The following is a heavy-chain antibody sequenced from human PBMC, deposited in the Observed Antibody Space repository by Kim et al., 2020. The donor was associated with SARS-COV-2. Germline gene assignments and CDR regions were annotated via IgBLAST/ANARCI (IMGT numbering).Heavy chain of an antibody. CDR2: IYYSGST. D-gene: IGHD6-19*01. J-gene: IGHJ6*02. V-gene: IGHV4-39*07. Sequence: SETLSLTCTVSGGSISSSSYYWGWIRQPPGKGLEWIGSIYYSGSTYYNPSLKSRVTISVDTSKNQFSLRLSSVTAADTAVYYCARDTYSSGLTPKYYYGMDVWGQGTTVTVSS. CDR1: GGSISSSSYY. CDR3: ARDTYSSGLTPKYYYGMDV.